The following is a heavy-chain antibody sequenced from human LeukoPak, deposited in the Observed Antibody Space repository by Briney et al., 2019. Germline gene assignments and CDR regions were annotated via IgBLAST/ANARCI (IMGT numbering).Heavy chain of an antibody. CDR1: GGSISSYY. Sequence: SETLSLTCTVSGGSISSYYWSLIRQPPGKVLEWIGYIYYSGSTNYNPSLKSRVTISVDTSKNQFSLKLSSVTAADTAVYYCARDSVRQYNWFDPWGQGTLVTVSS. V-gene: IGHV4-59*01. J-gene: IGHJ5*02. CDR2: IYYSGST. CDR3: ARDSVRQYNWFDP. D-gene: IGHD4-11*01.